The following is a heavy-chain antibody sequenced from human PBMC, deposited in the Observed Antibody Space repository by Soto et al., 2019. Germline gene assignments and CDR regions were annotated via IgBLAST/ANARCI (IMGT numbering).Heavy chain of an antibody. V-gene: IGHV3-11*01. CDR1: GFTFSGHY. Sequence: GGSLRLSCKASGFTFSGHYMNWIRQAPGKGLEWLAYLTNDGGYTYYADSVRVRFTIWMDNAKDSLYLQINDLRADDTGVYYCAKDRRDHNTRTDAFAVWGQGTTVTVSS. D-gene: IGHD5-18*01. J-gene: IGHJ3*01. CDR3: AKDRRDHNTRTDAFAV. CDR2: LTNDGGYT.